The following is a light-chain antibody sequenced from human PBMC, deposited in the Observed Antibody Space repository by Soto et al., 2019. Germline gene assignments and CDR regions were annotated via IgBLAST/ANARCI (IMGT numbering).Light chain of an antibody. Sequence: DILMTQSPSSVAASVGDRVTITCRASQPIDNRLAWYQQKPGQAPNLLIYAASSLQTAAPSRFSGSGFGTDFTLTISSLQPEDFATYYCQQAETFPYTFGQGTNLEI. V-gene: IGKV1-12*01. J-gene: IGKJ2*01. CDR2: AAS. CDR3: QQAETFPYT. CDR1: QPIDNR.